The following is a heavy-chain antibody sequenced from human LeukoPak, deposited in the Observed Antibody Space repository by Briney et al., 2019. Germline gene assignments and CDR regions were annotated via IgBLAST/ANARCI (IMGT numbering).Heavy chain of an antibody. J-gene: IGHJ4*02. D-gene: IGHD6-13*01. CDR3: ARESQDRSSSYDY. CDR2: IYYSGST. V-gene: IGHV4-59*01. CDR1: GGSISSYY. Sequence: SETLSLTCTASGGSISSYYWSWIRQPPGKGLEWIGYIYYSGSTNYNPSLKSRVTISVDTSKNQFSLKLSSVTAADTAVYYCARESQDRSSSYDYWGQGTLVTVSS.